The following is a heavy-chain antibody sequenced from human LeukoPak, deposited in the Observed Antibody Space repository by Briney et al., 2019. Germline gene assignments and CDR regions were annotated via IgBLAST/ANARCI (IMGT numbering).Heavy chain of an antibody. J-gene: IGHJ3*01. V-gene: IGHV4-34*01. CDR1: RGSFSGYF. Sequence: SETLSLTCDVYRGSFSGYFWSWIRQTPGKGLEWLGEMNDSGSTNYNPSLKSRVNISVAVSKNQYSLRLTSVTAADTAVYYCARKGFVESTGWRGAFDVWGQGTMVTVSS. D-gene: IGHD2-8*02. CDR3: ARKGFVESTGWRGAFDV. CDR2: MNDSGST.